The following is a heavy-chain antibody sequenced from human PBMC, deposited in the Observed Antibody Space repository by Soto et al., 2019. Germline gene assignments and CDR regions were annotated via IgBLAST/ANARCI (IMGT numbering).Heavy chain of an antibody. CDR2: ITDSGTGT. D-gene: IGHD6-13*01. CDR1: GFTFSSCV. V-gene: IGHV3-23*01. CDR3: AKGLINGRWYAAD. Sequence: EVHLLESGGGLVQPGESLRLSCGASGFTFSSCVMSWVRQAPGKGLEWVSCITDSGTGTYYADSVKGRFTISRDNSKNTMDLQMNNPRAEDTGVYYCAKGLINGRWYAADWGQGTLVTVSS. J-gene: IGHJ4*02.